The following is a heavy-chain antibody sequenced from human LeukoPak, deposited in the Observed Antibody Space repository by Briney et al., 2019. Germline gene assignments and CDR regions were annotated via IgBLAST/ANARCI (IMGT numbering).Heavy chain of an antibody. V-gene: IGHV4-34*01. CDR2: INHRGSA. CDR3: ARGPD. Sequence: SETLSLTCAVYGGSFSGHYWGWIRQPPGKGLEWIGDINHRGSANYNPSLKSRVVLSVDTSKKQFSLRINSVTAADTAVYYCARGPDWGQGTLLIVSS. CDR1: GGSFSGHY. J-gene: IGHJ4*02.